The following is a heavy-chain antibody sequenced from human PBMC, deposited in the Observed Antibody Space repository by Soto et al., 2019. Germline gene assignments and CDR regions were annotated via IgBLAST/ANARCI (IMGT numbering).Heavy chain of an antibody. CDR1: GYTFINYY. CDR2: INPMGGST. CDR3: ARDLAAGDL. D-gene: IGHD6-13*01. J-gene: IGHJ5*02. V-gene: IGHV1-46*01. Sequence: ASVKVSCKASGYTFINYYIHWVRQAPGQGLEWMAIINPMGGSTNYAQEFQGRVTLTSDTSTSTVYIELSSLRFEDTALFYCARDLAAGDLWGQGTLVTVSS.